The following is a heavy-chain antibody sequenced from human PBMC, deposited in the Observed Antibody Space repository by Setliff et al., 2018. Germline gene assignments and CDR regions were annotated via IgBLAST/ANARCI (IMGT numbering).Heavy chain of an antibody. D-gene: IGHD5-12*01. CDR1: GFTFSSYW. Sequence: LRLSCAAAGFTFSSYWMHWVRQAPGKGLVWVSRINSDGSSTSYADSVKGRFTISRDNAKNTLYLQMNSLRAEDTAVYYCARVGATAQVIDYWGQGTLVTAPQ. CDR2: INSDGSST. V-gene: IGHV3-74*01. CDR3: ARVGATAQVIDY. J-gene: IGHJ4*02.